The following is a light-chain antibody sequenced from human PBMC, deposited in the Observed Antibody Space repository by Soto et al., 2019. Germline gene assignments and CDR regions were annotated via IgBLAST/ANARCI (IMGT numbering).Light chain of an antibody. CDR3: QQYDLYRT. Sequence: DIQMTQSPSTLSASVGYSVTITCQASQSISSLLAWYQQKPGKAPKLLIYKASSLESGVPSRFSGSGSGTEFTLTISSLQPDDFATYYCQQYDLYRTFGQGTKVDIK. J-gene: IGKJ1*01. CDR1: QSISSL. V-gene: IGKV1-5*03. CDR2: KAS.